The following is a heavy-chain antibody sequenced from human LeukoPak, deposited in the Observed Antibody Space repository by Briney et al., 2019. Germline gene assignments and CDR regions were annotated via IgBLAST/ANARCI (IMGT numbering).Heavy chain of an antibody. CDR2: ISGSGGNT. CDR3: AKLLSQYDGSGYYYFEY. CDR1: GFTFSTYG. V-gene: IGHV3-23*01. D-gene: IGHD3-22*01. J-gene: IGHJ4*02. Sequence: AGGSLRLSCAASGFTFSTYGMTWVRQAPGRGLEWVSGISGSGGNTYYADSVKGRFTISRDNSKNTVSLQMNSLRAEDTAVYYCAKLLSQYDGSGYYYFEYWGQGTLVTVSS.